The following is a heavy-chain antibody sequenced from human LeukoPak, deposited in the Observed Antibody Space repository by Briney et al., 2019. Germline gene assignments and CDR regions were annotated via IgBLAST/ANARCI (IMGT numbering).Heavy chain of an antibody. Sequence: GGSLRLSCAASGFTFSSYAMHWVRQAPGKGLEYVSAITTNGGSTYYANSVKGRFTISRDNSKNALYLQMGSLRAEDMAVYYCARRPGGRYYDYWGQGTLVTVSS. V-gene: IGHV3-64*01. D-gene: IGHD3-10*01. CDR1: GFTFSSYA. J-gene: IGHJ4*02. CDR3: ARRPGGRYYDY. CDR2: ITTNGGST.